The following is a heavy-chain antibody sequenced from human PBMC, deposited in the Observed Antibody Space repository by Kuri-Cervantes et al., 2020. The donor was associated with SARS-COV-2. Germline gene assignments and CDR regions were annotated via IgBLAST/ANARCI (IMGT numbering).Heavy chain of an antibody. J-gene: IGHJ3*02. D-gene: IGHD3-22*01. V-gene: IGHV3-23*01. CDR1: GFTFSSYA. CDR3: ARVRIRYDSSGSAFDI. CDR2: ISGSGGST. Sequence: GESLKISCAASGFTFSSYAMSWVRQAPGKGLEWVSAISGSGGSTYYADSVKGRFTISRDNSKNSLYLQMNSLRAEDTAVYYCARVRIRYDSSGSAFDIWGQGPMVTVSS.